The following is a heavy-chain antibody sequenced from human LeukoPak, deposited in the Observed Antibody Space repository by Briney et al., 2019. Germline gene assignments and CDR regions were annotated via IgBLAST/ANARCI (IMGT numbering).Heavy chain of an antibody. D-gene: IGHD3-10*01. Sequence: PGGSLRLSCAASGFTFASYAMSWVRQAPGKGLEWVSAISGSGGSTYYADSVKGRFTISRDNSKNNLYLQMNSVRVDDTAVYYCARVGSYYGSGRPRNNPGAFDIWGQGTVVTVSS. CDR1: GFTFASYA. J-gene: IGHJ3*02. CDR2: ISGSGGST. CDR3: ARVGSYYGSGRPRNNPGAFDI. V-gene: IGHV3-23*01.